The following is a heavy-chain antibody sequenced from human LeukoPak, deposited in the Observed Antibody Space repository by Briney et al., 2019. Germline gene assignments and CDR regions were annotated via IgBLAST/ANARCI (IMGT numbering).Heavy chain of an antibody. D-gene: IGHD6-19*01. V-gene: IGHV3-30*02. CDR2: IRYDGSNK. J-gene: IGHJ4*02. Sequence: PGGSLRLSCAASGFTFSSYGMHWVRQAPGKGLEWVAFIRYDGSNKYYADSVKGRFTISRDNSKNTLYLQMNSLRAEDTAVYYCARARKTVAGTFHRDYYFDYWGQGTLVTVSS. CDR3: ARARKTVAGTFHRDYYFDY. CDR1: GFTFSSYG.